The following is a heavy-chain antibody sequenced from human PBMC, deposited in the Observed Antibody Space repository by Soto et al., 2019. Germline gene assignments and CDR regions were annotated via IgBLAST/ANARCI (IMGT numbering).Heavy chain of an antibody. CDR1: GGSISSSSYY. CDR3: ARGLIVVVPAATNWFDP. V-gene: IGHV4-39*07. J-gene: IGHJ5*02. CDR2: IYYSGST. Sequence: PSETLSLTCTVSGGSISSSSYYWGWIRQPPGKGLEWIGSIYYSGSTNYNPSLKSRVTISVDTSKNQFSLKLSSVTAADTAVYYCARGLIVVVPAATNWFDPWGQGTLVTVSS. D-gene: IGHD2-2*01.